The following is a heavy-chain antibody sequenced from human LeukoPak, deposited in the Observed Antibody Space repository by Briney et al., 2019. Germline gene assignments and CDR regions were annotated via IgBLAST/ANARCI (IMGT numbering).Heavy chain of an antibody. Sequence: ASVKVSCKASGYTFTGYYMHWVRQAPGQGLEWMGWINPNSGGTNCAQKFQGRVTMTRDTSISTAYMELSRLRSDDTAVYYCARDFFGQWLVQNLNWFDPWGQGTLVTVSS. CDR2: INPNSGGT. CDR1: GYTFTGYY. J-gene: IGHJ5*02. CDR3: ARDFFGQWLVQNLNWFDP. D-gene: IGHD6-19*01. V-gene: IGHV1-2*02.